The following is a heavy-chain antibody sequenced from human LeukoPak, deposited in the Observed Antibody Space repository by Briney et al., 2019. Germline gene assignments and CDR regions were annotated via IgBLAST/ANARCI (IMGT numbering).Heavy chain of an antibody. V-gene: IGHV1-18*01. CDR2: ISAYNGNT. CDR1: GYTFTSYG. J-gene: IGHJ3*02. Sequence: ASVKVSCKASGYTFTSYGISWVLQAPGQGLEWMGWISAYNGNTNYAQKLQGRVTMTTDTSTSTAYMELRSLRSDDTAVYYCARGSGAVAGLQGDAFDIWGQGTMVTVSS. D-gene: IGHD6-19*01. CDR3: ARGSGAVAGLQGDAFDI.